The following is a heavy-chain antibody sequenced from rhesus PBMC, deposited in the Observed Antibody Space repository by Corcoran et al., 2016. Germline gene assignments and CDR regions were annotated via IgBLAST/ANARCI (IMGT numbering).Heavy chain of an antibody. V-gene: IGHV3-201*01. Sequence: DVQLVESGGGVVQPGGSLRLSCAASGFTFDDYAMHWVRQAPGKGLEWVSGISLSGGSTYYADSVKGQFTISRDHAKNSLYLQMGSLRAEDTALYYCARDLEGLADYWGQGVLVTVSS. CDR1: GFTFDDYA. CDR2: ISLSGGST. J-gene: IGHJ4*01. CDR3: ARDLEGLADY.